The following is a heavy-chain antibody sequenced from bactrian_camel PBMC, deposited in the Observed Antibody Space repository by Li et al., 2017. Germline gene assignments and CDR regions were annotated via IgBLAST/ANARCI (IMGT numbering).Heavy chain of an antibody. Sequence: HVQLVESGGGSVQAGGSLKLSCEASGASRYCMGWFRQAPGKERDWVATDNGVGTTYYADSVKGRFTCSKDNAKNTLYLQMNSLKPEDSAMYYCAHDPVRCSNGPYLLMPRYKNWGRGTQVTVS. V-gene: IGHV3S55*01. CDR1: GASRYC. CDR3: AHDPVRCSNGPYLLMPRYKN. J-gene: IGHJ4*01. D-gene: IGHD6*01. CDR2: DNGVGTT.